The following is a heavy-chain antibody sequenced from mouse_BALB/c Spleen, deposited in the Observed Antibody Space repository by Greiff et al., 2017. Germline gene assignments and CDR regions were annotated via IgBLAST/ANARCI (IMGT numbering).Heavy chain of an antibody. V-gene: IGHV5-15*02. D-gene: IGHD4-1*01. J-gene: IGHJ2*01. Sequence: EVMLVESGGGLVQPGGSRKLSCAASGFTFSDYGMAWVRQAPGKGPEWVAFISNLAYSIYYADTVTGRFTISRENAKNTLYLEMSSLRSEDTAMYYCARSSGTYYFDYWGQGTTLTVSS. CDR3: ARSSGTYYFDY. CDR1: GFTFSDYG. CDR2: ISNLAYSI.